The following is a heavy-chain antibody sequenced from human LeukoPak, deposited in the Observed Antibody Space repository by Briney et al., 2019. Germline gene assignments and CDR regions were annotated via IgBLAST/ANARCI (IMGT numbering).Heavy chain of an antibody. J-gene: IGHJ4*02. D-gene: IGHD7-27*01. Sequence: GGSLRLSCAASGFTFSSYSMNWVRQAPGKGLEWVSSISSSSSYIYYADSVKGRFTISRDNAKISLYLQMNSLRAEDTAVYYCASLELGNIPVDYWGQGTLVTVSS. CDR3: ASLELGNIPVDY. V-gene: IGHV3-21*01. CDR2: ISSSSSYI. CDR1: GFTFSSYS.